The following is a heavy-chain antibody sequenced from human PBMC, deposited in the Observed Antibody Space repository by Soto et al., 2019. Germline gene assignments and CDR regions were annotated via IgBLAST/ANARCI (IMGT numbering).Heavy chain of an antibody. Sequence: QITLQESGPAVVRPTETLMLTCTLSGFSLSTNGVGVGWVRQSPGKALECLAVIYWDDDKRYMPSLQNRLTITNDTSKQQVVLTMTHMLPMDTGRSYRARRLRQSDNSWDSGSFDIWGHGTVVAVS. V-gene: IGHV2-5*02. CDR1: GFSLSTNGVG. D-gene: IGHD3-10*01. CDR3: ARRLRQSDNSWDSGSFDI. CDR2: IYWDDDK. J-gene: IGHJ3*02.